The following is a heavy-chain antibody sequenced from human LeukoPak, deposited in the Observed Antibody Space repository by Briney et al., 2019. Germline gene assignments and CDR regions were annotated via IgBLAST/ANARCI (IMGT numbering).Heavy chain of an antibody. CDR3: ARGLMVWGVIIPDWFDP. Sequence: GGALRLSCAASGFTFSSYWLSWVRQDPGKGLEGVANIKQDGSEKYYVDSVKGRFTISRDNAKNSLYLQMNSLRDEGTVVYYCARGLMVWGVIIPDWFDPWGQGTLVTVSS. D-gene: IGHD3-10*01. J-gene: IGHJ5*02. CDR2: IKQDGSEK. V-gene: IGHV3-7*01. CDR1: GFTFSSYW.